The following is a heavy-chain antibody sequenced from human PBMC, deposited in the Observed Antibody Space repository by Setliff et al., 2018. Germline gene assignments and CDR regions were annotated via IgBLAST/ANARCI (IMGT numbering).Heavy chain of an antibody. D-gene: IGHD2-2*02. Sequence: SETLSLTCTVSGDSIRTSRNYWGWIRQSPGKGLEWIGSIYYTGSTNYNPSLKSRTAISVDTSRNHFSLRLDSVSAADTAVYYCARYSPNTEGLTYYFDSWGQGTLVTVSS. CDR2: IYYTGST. CDR1: GDSIRTSRNY. CDR3: ARYSPNTEGLTYYFDS. J-gene: IGHJ4*02. V-gene: IGHV4-39*02.